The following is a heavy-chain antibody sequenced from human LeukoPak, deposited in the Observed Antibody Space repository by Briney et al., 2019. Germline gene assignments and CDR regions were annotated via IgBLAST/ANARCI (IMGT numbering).Heavy chain of an antibody. CDR3: ARAQRVAAAGVFDY. Sequence: GASVRVSCKASRGTFSSYLISWVRQAPGQGLEWMGGIIPIFGTANYAQKFQGRVTITADESTSTAYMELSSLRSEDTAVYYCARAQRVAAAGVFDYWGQGTLVTVSS. V-gene: IGHV1-69*13. CDR1: RGTFSSYL. D-gene: IGHD6-13*01. J-gene: IGHJ4*02. CDR2: IIPIFGTA.